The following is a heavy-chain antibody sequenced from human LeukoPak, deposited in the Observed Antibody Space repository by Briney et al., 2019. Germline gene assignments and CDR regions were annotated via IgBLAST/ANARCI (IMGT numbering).Heavy chain of an antibody. CDR3: APSALSGSHYSGHYNWFDP. CDR2: IIPIFGTA. CDR1: GGTFSSYA. Sequence: ASVKVSCKASGGTFSSYAISWVRQAPGQGLEWMGGIIPIFGTANYAQKFQGRVTITADESTSTAYMELSSLRSEDTAVYYCAPSALSGSHYSGHYNWFDPWGQGTLVTVSS. D-gene: IGHD3-10*01. J-gene: IGHJ5*02. V-gene: IGHV1-69*13.